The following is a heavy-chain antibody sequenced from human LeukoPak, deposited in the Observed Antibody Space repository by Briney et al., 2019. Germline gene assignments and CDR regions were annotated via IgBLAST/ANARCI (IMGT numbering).Heavy chain of an antibody. V-gene: IGHV4-34*01. CDR3: ARGRGCSSTSCYYYYYYMDV. CDR2: INHSGST. D-gene: IGHD2-2*01. Sequence: SETLSLTCGVYGGSFSGYYYSWIRQPPGKGLEWVGEINHSGSTNYNPSLKSRVTISVDTSKNQFSLKLSSVTAADTAVYYCARGRGCSSTSCYYYYYYMDVWGKGTTVTVSS. J-gene: IGHJ6*03. CDR1: GGSFSGYY.